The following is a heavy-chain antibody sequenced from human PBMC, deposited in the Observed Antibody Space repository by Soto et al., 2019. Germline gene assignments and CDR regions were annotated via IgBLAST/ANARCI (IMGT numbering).Heavy chain of an antibody. Sequence: SLRLSCAASGFTFGASALQWVRQASGKGLEWLGRIGSKGETYATAYAASVKGRFTISRDDSKNTAYLQMNSLESEDTAVYYCVSSQRGYSSDWFNDYWGQGTPVTVSS. V-gene: IGHV3-73*01. CDR3: VSSQRGYSSDWFNDY. J-gene: IGHJ4*02. D-gene: IGHD6-13*01. CDR1: GFTFGASA. CDR2: IGSKGETYAT.